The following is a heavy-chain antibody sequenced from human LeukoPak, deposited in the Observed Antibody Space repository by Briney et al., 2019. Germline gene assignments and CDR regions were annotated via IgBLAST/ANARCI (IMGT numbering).Heavy chain of an antibody. V-gene: IGHV4-59*01. CDR1: GGSISSYY. D-gene: IGHD3-16*01. Sequence: SETLSLTCTVSGGSISSYYWSWIRQPPGKGLEWIGYIYYSGSTNYSPSLKSRVTISVDTSKNQFSLKLSSVTAADTAVYYCARAYDKDAFDIWGQGTMVTVSS. CDR2: IYYSGST. CDR3: ARAYDKDAFDI. J-gene: IGHJ3*02.